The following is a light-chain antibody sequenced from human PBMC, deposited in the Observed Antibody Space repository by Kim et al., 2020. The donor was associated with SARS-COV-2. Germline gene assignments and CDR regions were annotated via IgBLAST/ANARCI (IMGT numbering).Light chain of an antibody. CDR2: RDN. Sequence: SQPAHPTGIGNTNNVATRGQACWQQRKGNPPKHLPYRDNNRPSGVSERFSESRSGNPASLTIPGFQHEDEVDYSCSEWDTGLNGYVFGTGTQVTVL. V-gene: IGLV10-54*01. CDR1: TNNVATRG. CDR3: SEWDTGLNGYV. J-gene: IGLJ1*01.